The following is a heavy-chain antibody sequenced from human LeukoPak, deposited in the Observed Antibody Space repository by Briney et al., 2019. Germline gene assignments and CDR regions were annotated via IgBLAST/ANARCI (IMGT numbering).Heavy chain of an antibody. CDR1: GFTFSNYW. D-gene: IGHD3-22*01. CDR3: ARDRYSSGGLDV. V-gene: IGHV3-7*04. J-gene: IGHJ6*02. CDR2: IKRDGSEK. Sequence: GGTLRLSCAASGFTFSNYWMSWVRQAPGKGLEWVANIKRDGSEKYYVDSVKGRFTISRDNAKNSLYLQMNSLRAEDTAVYYCARDRYSSGGLDVWGQGTTVTVSS.